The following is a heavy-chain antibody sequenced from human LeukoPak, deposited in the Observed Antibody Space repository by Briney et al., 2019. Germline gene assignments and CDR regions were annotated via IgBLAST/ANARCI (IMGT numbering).Heavy chain of an antibody. CDR2: ISGSGGTT. V-gene: IGHV3-23*01. CDR1: GFTFGNCG. D-gene: IGHD3-16*02. CDR3: AKVVWGNFRYLDY. J-gene: IGHJ4*02. Sequence: GGSLRLSCAASGFTFGNCGMSWVRQAPGKGLEWVSTISGSGGTTNYADSVNGRFTISRDNSKNTLYLQMNSLRAEDTALYYCAKVVWGNFRYLDYWGQGALVTVSS.